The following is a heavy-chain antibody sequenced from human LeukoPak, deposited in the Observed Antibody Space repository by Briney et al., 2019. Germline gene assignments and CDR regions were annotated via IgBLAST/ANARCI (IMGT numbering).Heavy chain of an antibody. D-gene: IGHD6-19*01. Sequence: GGSLRLSCAASGFTFSSYAMSWVRQAPGKGLEWVSAISGSGGSTYYADSVKGRFAISRDNSRDTLHLQMNSLGTEDTAVYYCAKEDVTGWYGIDYWGQGTLVTVSS. V-gene: IGHV3-23*01. J-gene: IGHJ4*02. CDR2: ISGSGGST. CDR1: GFTFSSYA. CDR3: AKEDVTGWYGIDY.